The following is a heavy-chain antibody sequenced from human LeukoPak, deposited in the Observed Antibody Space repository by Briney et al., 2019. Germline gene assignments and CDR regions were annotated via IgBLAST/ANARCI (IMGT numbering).Heavy chain of an antibody. Sequence: GGSLRLSCAASEFTFRSYAMNWVRQAPGKGLEWVSAISGSGGSTYYADSVKGRFTISRDNSKNTLYLQMNGLRAEDTAVYYCAEMGYCSGGSCYSGPGDYWGQGTLVTVSS. CDR2: ISGSGGST. V-gene: IGHV3-23*01. CDR1: EFTFRSYA. CDR3: AEMGYCSGGSCYSGPGDY. J-gene: IGHJ4*02. D-gene: IGHD2-15*01.